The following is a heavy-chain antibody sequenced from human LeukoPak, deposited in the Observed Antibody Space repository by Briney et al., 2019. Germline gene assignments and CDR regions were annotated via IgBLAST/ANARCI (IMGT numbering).Heavy chain of an antibody. Sequence: PGGSLGLSCAASGFTFSSYAMHWVRQAPGKGLEWVAVISYDGSNKYYADSVKGRFTISRDNSKNTLYLQMNSLRAEDTAVYYCARDQGDGYNTNNPIDYWGQGTLVTVSS. V-gene: IGHV3-30*01. CDR2: ISYDGSNK. D-gene: IGHD5-24*01. CDR3: ARDQGDGYNTNNPIDY. CDR1: GFTFSSYA. J-gene: IGHJ4*02.